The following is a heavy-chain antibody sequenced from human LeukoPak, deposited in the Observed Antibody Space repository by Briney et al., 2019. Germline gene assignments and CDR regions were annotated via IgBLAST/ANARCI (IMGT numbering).Heavy chain of an antibody. CDR2: ISAYNGNT. CDR1: GYTFTSYG. CDR3: ARDFVGANHY. Sequence: WASVKVSCKASGYTFTSYGISWVRQAPGQGLEWMGWISAYNGNTNYAQKFQGRVTMTRDTSTSTVYMELSSLRSEDTAVYYCARDFVGANHYWGQGTLVTVSS. J-gene: IGHJ4*02. V-gene: IGHV1-18*01. D-gene: IGHD1-26*01.